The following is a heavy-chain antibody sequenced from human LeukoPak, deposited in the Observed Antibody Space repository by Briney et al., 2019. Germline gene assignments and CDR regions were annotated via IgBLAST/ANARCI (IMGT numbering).Heavy chain of an antibody. CDR1: GFTVSSNY. D-gene: IGHD1-7*01. Sequence: GGSLRLSCAASGFTVSSNYMNWVRQAPGKGLEWVSFTSGGGNTYYADSVKGRFTISRDSSKNTLYLQMNNLRAEDTAVYYCARGYTDSENYFDPWGQGTLVTVSS. V-gene: IGHV3-53*01. CDR3: ARGYTDSENYFDP. CDR2: TSGGGNT. J-gene: IGHJ5*02.